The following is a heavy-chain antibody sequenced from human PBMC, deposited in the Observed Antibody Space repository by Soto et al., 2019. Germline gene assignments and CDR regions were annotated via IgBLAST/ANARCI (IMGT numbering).Heavy chain of an antibody. V-gene: IGHV1-69*12. J-gene: IGHJ4*02. CDR3: ARGGYYYDSSGYYYFDY. CDR1: GGTFSSYA. Sequence: QVQLVQSGAEVKKPGSSVKVSCKASGGTFSSYAISWVRQAPGQGLEWMGGIIPIFGTANYAQKFQGRVTITADESTSTAYMELSSLRSADTAVYYCARGGYYYDSSGYYYFDYWGQGTLVTVSS. CDR2: IIPIFGTA. D-gene: IGHD3-22*01.